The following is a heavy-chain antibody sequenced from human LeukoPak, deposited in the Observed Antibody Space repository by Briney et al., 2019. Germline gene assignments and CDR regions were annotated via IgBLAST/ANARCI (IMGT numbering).Heavy chain of an antibody. CDR3: AMAPSSGYDFSFFDY. CDR1: GFTFDIYA. D-gene: IGHD5-12*01. J-gene: IGHJ4*02. CDR2: ICGDGGST. V-gene: IGHV3-43*02. Sequence: GGSLRLSCAASGFTFDIYAMHWVCQAPGKSPEWVSLICGDGGSTYYADSVKGRFTISRDNSKNSLYLQMNSLRTEDTALYYCAMAPSSGYDFSFFDYWGQGTLVTVSS.